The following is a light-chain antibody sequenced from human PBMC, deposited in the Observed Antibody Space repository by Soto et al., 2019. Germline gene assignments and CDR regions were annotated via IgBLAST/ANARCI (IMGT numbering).Light chain of an antibody. Sequence: QSVLTQPASVSGSPGQSITISCTGTSSDVGSYNFVSWFQQHPGKAPKLMIYEVNKRPSGISNRFSGSKSGNTASLTISGLQAEDEADYYCCSYAGSSTLVFGGG. CDR1: SSDVGSYNF. CDR3: CSYAGSSTLV. V-gene: IGLV2-23*02. CDR2: EVN. J-gene: IGLJ2*01.